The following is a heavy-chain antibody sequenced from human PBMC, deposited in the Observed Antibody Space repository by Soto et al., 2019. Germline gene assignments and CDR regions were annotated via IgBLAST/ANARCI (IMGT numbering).Heavy chain of an antibody. V-gene: IGHV4-30-4*01. Sequence: SETLSLTCTVSGGSISSGDYYWSWIRQPPGKGLEWIGYIYYSGSTYYNSSLKSRVTISVDTSKNQFSLKLSSVTAADTAVYYCARAPTTVTTGYFDYWGQGTLVTVS. D-gene: IGHD4-17*01. CDR1: GGSISSGDYY. J-gene: IGHJ4*02. CDR3: ARAPTTVTTGYFDY. CDR2: IYYSGST.